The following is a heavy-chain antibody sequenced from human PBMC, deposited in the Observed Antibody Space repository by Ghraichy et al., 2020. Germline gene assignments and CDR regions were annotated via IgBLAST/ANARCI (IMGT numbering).Heavy chain of an antibody. J-gene: IGHJ3*02. V-gene: IGHV3-64D*09. CDR2: FGSNGGSI. CDR3: VKGYCSTITCPDYAFDI. Sequence: GSLRLSCSASGFTFSNYAMHWVRQAPGKGLEYVSGFGSNGGSIYYADSVKGRFTISRDNSKNTLYLQMSSLRGDDTAVYYCVKGYCSTITCPDYAFDIWGQGTMLTVSS. CDR1: GFTFSNYA. D-gene: IGHD2-2*01.